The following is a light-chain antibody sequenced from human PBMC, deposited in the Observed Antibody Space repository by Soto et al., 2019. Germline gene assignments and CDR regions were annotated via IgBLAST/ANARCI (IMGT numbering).Light chain of an antibody. CDR1: QSVSVRH. J-gene: IGKJ5*01. V-gene: IGKV3-20*01. Sequence: IVLTQSPGTLSLSPGERAALSCRASQSVSVRHLAWYHQKPGQAPRLLIYGASSRATGIPDRISGTGSGTDFTLTISRLEPEDFAVYYCQQYGDSLITFGQGTRLEIK. CDR3: QQYGDSLIT. CDR2: GAS.